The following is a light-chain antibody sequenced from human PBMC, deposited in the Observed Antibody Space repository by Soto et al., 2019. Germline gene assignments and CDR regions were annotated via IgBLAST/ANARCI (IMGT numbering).Light chain of an antibody. Sequence: EIVLTQSPGTLSVSPGDRVTLSCRASQSVDINLAWYQQRAGQAPRLLVYGASTKATDMPGRFSGRGSGTEFTLTINNLQSEDFATYFCQQAFSAEWTFGQGTKV. CDR2: GAS. V-gene: IGKV3-15*01. J-gene: IGKJ1*01. CDR3: QQAFSAEWT. CDR1: QSVDIN.